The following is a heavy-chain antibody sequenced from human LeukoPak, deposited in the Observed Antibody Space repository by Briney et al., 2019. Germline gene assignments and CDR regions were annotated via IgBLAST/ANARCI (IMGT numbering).Heavy chain of an antibody. CDR3: ARDYDFWSPFDP. D-gene: IGHD3-3*01. Sequence: SETLSLTCAVSGGSISSGGYSWSWIRQPPGRGLEWIGYIYHSGSTYYNPSLKSRVTISVDRSKNQFSLKLSSVTAADTAVYYCARDYDFWSPFDPWGQGTLVTVSS. V-gene: IGHV4-30-2*01. J-gene: IGHJ5*02. CDR1: GGSISSGGYS. CDR2: IYHSGST.